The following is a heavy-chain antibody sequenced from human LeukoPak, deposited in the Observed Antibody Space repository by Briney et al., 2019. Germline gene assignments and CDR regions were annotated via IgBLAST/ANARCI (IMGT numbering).Heavy chain of an antibody. CDR2: IKQDGSEK. D-gene: IGHD1-26*01. J-gene: IGHJ4*02. CDR1: GFTFSTYW. CDR3: AKVSSGSYSYYFDF. Sequence: GGSLRLSCAASGFTFSTYWMSWVRQAPGKRLEWVANIKQDGSEKYYVDSVKGRFTISRDNSKNTLYLQMNSLRAEDTAVYYCAKVSSGSYSYYFDFWGQGTLVTVSS. V-gene: IGHV3-7*01.